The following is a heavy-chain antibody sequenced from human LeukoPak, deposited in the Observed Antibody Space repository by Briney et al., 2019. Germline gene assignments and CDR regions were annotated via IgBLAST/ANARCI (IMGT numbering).Heavy chain of an antibody. V-gene: IGHV3-30*03. CDR1: GFTFSSYG. CDR2: ISYDGSNK. CDR3: ARGFRNTDTFDI. J-gene: IGHJ3*02. Sequence: GGSLRLSCAASGFTFSSYGMHWVRQAPGKGLEWVAVISYDGSNKYYADSVKGRFTISRDNSKNTVYLQMNSLRAEDTAVYYCARGFRNTDTFDIWGQGTMVTVSS. D-gene: IGHD3-10*01.